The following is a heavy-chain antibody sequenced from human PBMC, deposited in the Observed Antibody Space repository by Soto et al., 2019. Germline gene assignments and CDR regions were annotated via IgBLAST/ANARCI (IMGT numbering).Heavy chain of an antibody. D-gene: IGHD6-13*01. CDR1: GYIFTSYW. CDR3: ATRIAAAGTYYYGLDV. Sequence: PGESLKISCKGSGYIFTSYWIGWVRQMPGKGLEWMGIIYPGDSDTRYSPSFQGQVTISADKSISTAYLQWSSLKASDTAMYYYATRIAAAGTYYYGLDVWGQGTTVTVSS. CDR2: IYPGDSDT. J-gene: IGHJ6*02. V-gene: IGHV5-51*01.